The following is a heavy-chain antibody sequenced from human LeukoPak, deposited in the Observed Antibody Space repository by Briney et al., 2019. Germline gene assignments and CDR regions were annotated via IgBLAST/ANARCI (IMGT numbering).Heavy chain of an antibody. CDR1: GFTFSSYS. CDR3: ARGRGTNYRDAFDI. J-gene: IGHJ3*02. CDR2: ISSSSSYI. V-gene: IGHV3-21*01. D-gene: IGHD1-1*01. Sequence: KPGGSLRLSCAASGFTFSSYSMNWVRQAPGKGLEWVSSISSSSSYIYYADSVKGRFTISRDNAKNSLYLQMNSLRAEDTAVYYCARGRGTNYRDAFDIWGQGTMVTVSS.